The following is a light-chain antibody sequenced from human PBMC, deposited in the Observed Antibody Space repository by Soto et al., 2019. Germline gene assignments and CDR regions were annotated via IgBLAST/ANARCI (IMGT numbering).Light chain of an antibody. V-gene: IGKV2-30*01. CDR1: QSPVYRDGNTY. CDR3: VKGEYWLAYS. CDR2: KVS. Sequence: VVLTQSPLSLPVTLGQPASISCRSSQSPVYRDGNTYLNWFQQRPGQSPRRLNYKVSDRDSGVPDRFSGRRCGTDFKLKSISVMAEDVGVYYGVKGEYWLAYSFGQTTKLEIK. J-gene: IGKJ2*03.